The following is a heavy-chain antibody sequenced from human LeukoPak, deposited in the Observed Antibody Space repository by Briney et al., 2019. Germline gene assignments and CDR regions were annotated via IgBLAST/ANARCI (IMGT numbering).Heavy chain of an antibody. D-gene: IGHD3-10*01. CDR2: IYPGGST. V-gene: IGHV3-53*01. J-gene: IGHJ4*02. Sequence: TGGSLRLSCAASGFIVSNNHMSWVRQAPGKGLEWVSIIYPGGSTYYADSVKGRFTISRDNAKNSLYLQTNSLRAEDTALYYCARRRVTFVRGVDITSYYFDYWGQGTLVTVSS. CDR3: ARRRVTFVRGVDITSYYFDY. CDR1: GFIVSNNH.